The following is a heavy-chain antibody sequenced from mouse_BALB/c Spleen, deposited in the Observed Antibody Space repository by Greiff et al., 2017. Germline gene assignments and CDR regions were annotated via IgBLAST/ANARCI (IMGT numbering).Heavy chain of an antibody. J-gene: IGHJ3*01. V-gene: IGHV5-6-2*01. CDR1: GFTFSSYY. Sequence: EVKLMESGGGLVMLGGSLKLSCAASGFTFSSYYMSWVRQTPEKRLELVAAINSNGGSTYYPDTVKGRFTISRDNAKNTLYLQMSSLKSEDTALYYCARPHYYGSSPAWFAYWGQGTLVTVSA. D-gene: IGHD1-1*01. CDR3: ARPHYYGSSPAWFAY. CDR2: INSNGGST.